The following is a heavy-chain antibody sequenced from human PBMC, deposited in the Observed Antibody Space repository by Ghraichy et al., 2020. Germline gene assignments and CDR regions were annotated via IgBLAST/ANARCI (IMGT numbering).Heavy chain of an antibody. V-gene: IGHV3-21*01. D-gene: IGHD5-12*01. CDR2: ISSSSSYI. CDR3: ARDRGGWLRLNPATYKY. CDR1: GFTFSSYS. J-gene: IGHJ4*02. Sequence: GESLNISCAASGFTFSSYSMNWVRQAPGKGLEWVSSISSSSSYIYYADSVKGRFTISRDNAKNSLYLQMNSLRAEDTAVYYCARDRGGWLRLNPATYKYWGQGTLVTVSS.